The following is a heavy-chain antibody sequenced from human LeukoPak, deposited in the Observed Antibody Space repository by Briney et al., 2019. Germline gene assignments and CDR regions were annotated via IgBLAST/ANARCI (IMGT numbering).Heavy chain of an antibody. J-gene: IGHJ4*02. CDR1: GGSISSGDYY. CDR2: IYYSGST. Sequence: PSQTLSLTCTVSGGSISSGDYYWSWIRQPPGKVLEWIGYIYYSGSTYYNPSLKSRITMAVDTSNNQFSLRLRCVTDADTAVYYCARVSRDDSGSYYSHFDSWGQGTLVTVSS. V-gene: IGHV4-30-4*01. D-gene: IGHD3-10*01. CDR3: ARVSRDDSGSYYSHFDS.